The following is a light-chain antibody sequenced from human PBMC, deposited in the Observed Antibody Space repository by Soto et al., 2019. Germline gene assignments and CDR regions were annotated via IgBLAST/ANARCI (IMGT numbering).Light chain of an antibody. V-gene: IGKV1-12*01. CDR3: QQADTFPFT. J-gene: IGKJ3*01. CDR2: AAT. CDR1: QDISSL. Sequence: IQMTQSPSSVSASVGDRVTITCRASQDISSLLAWYQHKPGQAPKLLIYAATNLQSGVPGRFSGSESGAEFTSPISSLQPAAFATYYCQQADTFPFTFGPGTKVDMK.